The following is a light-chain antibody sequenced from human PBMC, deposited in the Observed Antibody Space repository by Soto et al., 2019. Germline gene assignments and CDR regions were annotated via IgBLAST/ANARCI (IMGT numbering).Light chain of an antibody. J-gene: IGKJ4*01. CDR2: DAS. V-gene: IGKV1-5*01. Sequence: DIQMTQSPSTLSASVGDRVTITCRASQSISSWLAWYQQKPGKAPKLLIYDASSLESGVPSRFSGSGSGTEFTLTISSLQPYDFATYYCQQYNSYAFGGGTKVDIK. CDR3: QQYNSYA. CDR1: QSISSW.